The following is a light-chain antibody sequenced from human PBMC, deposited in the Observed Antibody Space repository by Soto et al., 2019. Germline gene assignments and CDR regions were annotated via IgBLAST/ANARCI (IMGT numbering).Light chain of an antibody. CDR1: QSVLYSSNNKNY. CDR2: WAS. J-gene: IGKJ3*01. Sequence: DIVMTQSPDSLAVSLGERATINCKSSQSVLYSSNNKNYLAWYQQKPGQPPKLLIYWASTRESGVPDRFSGSGSGTDFTLTISSLQAEDVAVYYCQWYYSTPLTFGPGTRVAIK. CDR3: QWYYSTPLT. V-gene: IGKV4-1*01.